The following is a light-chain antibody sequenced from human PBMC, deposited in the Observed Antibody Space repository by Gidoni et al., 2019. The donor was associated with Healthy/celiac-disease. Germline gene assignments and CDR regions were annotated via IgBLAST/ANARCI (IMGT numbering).Light chain of an antibody. CDR2: KAS. CDR3: QQYNSYSWWT. J-gene: IGKJ1*01. Sequence: STLAAAVGDRVTSTCGASQSISSWLAWYQQKPGKAPKLLIYKASSIESGVPSRFSGSGSGTEFTLTISSLQPDDFATYYCQQYNSYSWWTFGQGTKVEIK. CDR1: QSISSW. V-gene: IGKV1-5*03.